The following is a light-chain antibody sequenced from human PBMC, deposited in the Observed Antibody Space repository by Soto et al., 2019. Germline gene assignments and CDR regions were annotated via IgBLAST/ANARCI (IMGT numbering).Light chain of an antibody. CDR1: SSDVGGYNY. Sequence: QSVLTQPPSASGSPGQSVTISCTGTSSDVGGYNYVSWYQQHPGKAPKLMIYEVSKRPSGVPDRFSGSKSGNTASLPVSGLQAEDEAEYYCSSYAGSNNVVFGGGTQLTVL. CDR2: EVS. J-gene: IGLJ2*01. V-gene: IGLV2-8*01. CDR3: SSYAGSNNVV.